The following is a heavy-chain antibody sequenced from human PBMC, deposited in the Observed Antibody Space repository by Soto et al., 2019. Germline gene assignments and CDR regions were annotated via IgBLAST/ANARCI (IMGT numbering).Heavy chain of an antibody. J-gene: IGHJ6*02. D-gene: IGHD2-2*01. CDR2: ISSTSIYT. CDR3: ARDGGEIIPAAIGGGYGMDV. Sequence: PGGSLRLSCAASGFTFSDYYMSWIRQAPGKGLEWVSYISSTSIYTNYADSVKGRFTISRDNAKNSLYLQMDSLTAEDTGVYYCARDGGEIIPAAIGGGYGMDVWGQGTTVTVSS. CDR1: GFTFSDYY. V-gene: IGHV3-11*06.